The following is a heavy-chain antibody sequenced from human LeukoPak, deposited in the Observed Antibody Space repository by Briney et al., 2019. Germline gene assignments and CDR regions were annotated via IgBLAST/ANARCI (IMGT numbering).Heavy chain of an antibody. CDR1: GFTFSSYA. V-gene: IGHV3-23*01. D-gene: IGHD3-3*01. CDR3: AKPQYYDFWSGTKGNYYYGMDV. Sequence: GGSLRLSCAASGFTFSSYAMSWVRQAPGKGLEWVSAISASGGSTYYADSVKGRFTISRDNSKNTLYLQMNSLRAEDTAVYYCAKPQYYDFWSGTKGNYYYGMDVWGQGTTVTVSS. CDR2: ISASGGST. J-gene: IGHJ6*02.